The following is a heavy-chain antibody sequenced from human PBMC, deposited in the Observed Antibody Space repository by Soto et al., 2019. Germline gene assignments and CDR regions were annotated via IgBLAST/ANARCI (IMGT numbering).Heavy chain of an antibody. CDR1: GFTFRSFT. D-gene: IGHD6-13*01. Sequence: PGGSLRLSCAASGFTFRSFTMNWVRQAPGKGLEWVSTISSNSAYIYYTDALRGRFTISRDNAKNSLHLQMNSLRAEDTAVYYCTEDASPNSSARGLFDPWGPGTLVTVSS. V-gene: IGHV3-21*01. J-gene: IGHJ5*02. CDR2: ISSNSAYI. CDR3: TEDASPNSSARGLFDP.